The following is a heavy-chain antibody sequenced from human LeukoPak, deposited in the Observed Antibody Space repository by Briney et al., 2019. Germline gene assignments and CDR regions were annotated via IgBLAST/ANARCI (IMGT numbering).Heavy chain of an antibody. D-gene: IGHD3-22*01. CDR3: ARVPFDSSGYYGQNYFDY. J-gene: IGHJ4*02. V-gene: IGHV4-39*07. Sequence: SETLSLTCTVSGGSISSSSYYWGWIRQPPGKGLEWIGSIYYSGSTYFNPSLKSRVTISVDTSKNQFSLKLSSVTAADTAVYYCARVPFDSSGYYGQNYFDYWGQGTLVTVSS. CDR1: GGSISSSSYY. CDR2: IYYSGST.